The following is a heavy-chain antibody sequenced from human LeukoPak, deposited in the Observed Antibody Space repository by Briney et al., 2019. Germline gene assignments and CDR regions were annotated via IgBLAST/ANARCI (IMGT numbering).Heavy chain of an antibody. CDR2: IYYSGST. J-gene: IGHJ5*02. CDR1: GGSISTSNYY. Sequence: SETLSLTCTVSGGSISTSNYYWGWIRQPPGKGLEWIGSIYYSGSTYYNPSLKSRVTISVDTSKNQFSLKLSSVTAADTAVYYCARPLGWFDPWGQGTLVTVSS. V-gene: IGHV4-39*01. CDR3: ARPLGWFDP.